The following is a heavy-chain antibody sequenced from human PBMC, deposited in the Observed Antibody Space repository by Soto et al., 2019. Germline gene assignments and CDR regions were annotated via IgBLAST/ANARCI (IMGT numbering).Heavy chain of an antibody. CDR1: TLTLRNYD. CDR3: AREFMTTVTYFDY. J-gene: IGHJ4*02. D-gene: IGHD4-17*01. V-gene: IGHV3-72*01. CDR2: TRNKANSFTT. Sequence: PGGSLRLSCADSTLTLRNYDVSWVRQAPGKGPEWVGRTRNKANSFTTEYAASVKGRFTIFRDDSKNSLYLQMSSLKTEDTAMYYCAREFMTTVTYFDYWGQGTLVTVSS.